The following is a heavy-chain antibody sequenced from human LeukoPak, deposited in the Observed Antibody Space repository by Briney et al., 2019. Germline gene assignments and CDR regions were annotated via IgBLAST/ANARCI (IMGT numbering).Heavy chain of an antibody. D-gene: IGHD4-17*01. Sequence: SETLSLTCTVSGGSIRGYYWSWIRQPPGKGLEWMGYIYYSGSTSYNPSLKSRVIMSVDTSKNQFYLKLSSVTAADTAVYYCARGYAYGDTGSFDYWGQGALVTVSS. V-gene: IGHV4-59*01. CDR2: IYYSGST. CDR1: GGSIRGYY. J-gene: IGHJ4*02. CDR3: ARGYAYGDTGSFDY.